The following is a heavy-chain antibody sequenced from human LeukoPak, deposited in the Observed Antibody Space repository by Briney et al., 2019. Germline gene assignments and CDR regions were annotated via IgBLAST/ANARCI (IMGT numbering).Heavy chain of an antibody. Sequence: SGTLSLTRAVSGGSISSSNWWSWVRQPPGKGLEWIGEIYHSGSTNYDPSLKSRVTISVDKSKNQFSLKLSSVTAADTAVYYCASIGCGGDCRGAFDIWGQGTMVTVSS. V-gene: IGHV4-4*02. CDR1: GGSISSSNW. CDR2: IYHSGST. D-gene: IGHD2-21*02. CDR3: ASIGCGGDCRGAFDI. J-gene: IGHJ3*02.